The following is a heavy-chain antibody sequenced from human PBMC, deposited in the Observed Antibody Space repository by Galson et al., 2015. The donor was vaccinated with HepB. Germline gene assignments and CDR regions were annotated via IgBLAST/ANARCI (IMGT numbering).Heavy chain of an antibody. J-gene: IGHJ4*02. D-gene: IGHD3-16*01. Sequence: SLRLSCAASGFTFSSYAMHWVRQAPGKGLEYVSAISSNGGSTYYADSVKGRFTISRDNSKNTLYLQMSSLRAEDTAEYYCARGVMRALFDYWGQGTLVTVSS. CDR1: GFTFSSYA. CDR3: ARGVMRALFDY. CDR2: ISSNGGST. V-gene: IGHV3-64D*06.